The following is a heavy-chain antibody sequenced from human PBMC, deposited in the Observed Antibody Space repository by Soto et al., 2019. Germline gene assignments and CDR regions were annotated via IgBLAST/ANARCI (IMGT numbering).Heavy chain of an antibody. CDR2: ISGSGSST. CDR3: AKGDRNQPAVFDF. D-gene: IGHD2-2*01. V-gene: IGHV3-23*01. CDR1: GFTFSSYA. Sequence: EVQLLESGGGLVQPGGSLRLSCAASGFTFSSYAMNWVRQAPGKGLEWVSGISGSGSSTYYSDSVRGRFTLSRDNAKNTLYLQMNRLRAEDTSVYYCAKGDRNQPAVFDFWGQGTLVTVSS. J-gene: IGHJ4*02.